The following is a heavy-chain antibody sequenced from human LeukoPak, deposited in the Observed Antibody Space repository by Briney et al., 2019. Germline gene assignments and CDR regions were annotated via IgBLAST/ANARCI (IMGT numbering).Heavy chain of an antibody. CDR1: GFTFSSYS. CDR3: AGGPYSSSWSYYFDY. D-gene: IGHD6-13*01. J-gene: IGHJ4*02. V-gene: IGHV3-48*01. CDR2: ISSSSSTI. Sequence: GGSLRPSCAASGFTFSSYSMNWVRQAPGKGLEWVSYISSSSSTIYYADSVKGRFTISRDNAKNSLYLQMNRLRAEDTAVYYCAGGPYSSSWSYYFDYWGQGTLVTVSS.